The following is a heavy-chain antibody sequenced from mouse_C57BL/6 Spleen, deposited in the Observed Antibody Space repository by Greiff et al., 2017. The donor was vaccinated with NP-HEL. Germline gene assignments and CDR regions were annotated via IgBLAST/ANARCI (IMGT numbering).Heavy chain of an antibody. CDR3: AKLTGTSYWYFDV. CDR1: GDAFSSYW. Sequence: QVQLQQSGAELVKPGASVKISCKASGDAFSSYWMNWVKQRPGKGLEWIGQIYPGDGDTNYNEKFKDKATLTADKSSSTAYMQLSSLTSEDSAVYYCAKLTGTSYWYFDVWGTGTTVTVSS. CDR2: IYPGDGDT. J-gene: IGHJ1*03. V-gene: IGHV1-80*01. D-gene: IGHD4-1*01.